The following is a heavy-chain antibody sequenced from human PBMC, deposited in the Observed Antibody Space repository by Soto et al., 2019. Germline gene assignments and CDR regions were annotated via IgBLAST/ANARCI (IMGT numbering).Heavy chain of an antibody. CDR3: SRSLDS. Sequence: PGGSLRLSCAASGFTFSSFWMDWVRQAPGKGLEWVVNINPDGSEKHYVDSVKGRFTISRDNAKNSLYLQMSRLTAEDSALYYCSRSLDSWGQGTRVTVSS. CDR2: INPDGSEK. J-gene: IGHJ4*02. CDR1: GFTFSSFW. V-gene: IGHV3-7*01.